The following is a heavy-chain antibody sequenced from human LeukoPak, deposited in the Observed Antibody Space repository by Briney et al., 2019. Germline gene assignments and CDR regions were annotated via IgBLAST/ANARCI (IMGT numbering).Heavy chain of an antibody. V-gene: IGHV1-18*01. Sequence: ASVKVSCKASGYTFNTYGFSRVRQAPGQGLEWMGWISGYNVNTYYEEKLQGRVTMTFDTSTGTAYMELRSLRSDDTAVYYCARESRESFDHWGQGTLVTVSS. J-gene: IGHJ4*02. CDR1: GYTFNTYG. D-gene: IGHD1-26*01. CDR3: ARESRESFDH. CDR2: ISGYNVNT.